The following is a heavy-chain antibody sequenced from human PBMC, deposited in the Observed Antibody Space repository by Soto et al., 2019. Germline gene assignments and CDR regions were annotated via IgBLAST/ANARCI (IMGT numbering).Heavy chain of an antibody. CDR1: GYTFTSYD. CDR3: ARDSRHYDFWSGYFPYYYYYGMDV. V-gene: IGHV1-8*01. J-gene: IGHJ6*02. Sequence: ASVKVSCKASGYTFTSYDINWVRQATGQGLEWMGWMNPNSGNTGYAQKFQGRVTMTRNTSISTAYMELSSLRSEDTAVYYCARDSRHYDFWSGYFPYYYYYGMDVWGQGTTVTVSS. D-gene: IGHD3-3*01. CDR2: MNPNSGNT.